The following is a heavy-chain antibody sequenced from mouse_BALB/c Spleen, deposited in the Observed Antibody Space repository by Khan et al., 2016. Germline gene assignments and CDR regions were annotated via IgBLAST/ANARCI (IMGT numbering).Heavy chain of an antibody. CDR1: GYAFSSSW. D-gene: IGHD1-2*01. J-gene: IGHJ4*01. CDR2: IYPGDGDT. Sequence: QVQLQQSGPELVKPGASVKISCKASGYAFSSSWMNWVKQRHGQGLEWIGRIYPGDGDTNYNGKFKGKATLTADKSSSTAYMHLSSLPSVDSAFYFCARGYGYGAMDYWGQGTSVTVSS. V-gene: IGHV1-82*01. CDR3: ARGYGYGAMDY.